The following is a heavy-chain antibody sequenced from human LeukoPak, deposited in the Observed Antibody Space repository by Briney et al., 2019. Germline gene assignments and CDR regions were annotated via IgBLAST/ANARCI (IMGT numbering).Heavy chain of an antibody. J-gene: IGHJ3*02. Sequence: PGGSLRLSCAASGFTFSSYGMHWVRQAPGNGLEWVAFIRYDGSNKYYADSVKGRFTISRDNAKNSLYLQMNSLRAEDTAVYYCARDGGGEYSSSTDAFDIWGQGTMVTVSS. D-gene: IGHD6-6*01. CDR3: ARDGGGEYSSSTDAFDI. CDR1: GFTFSSYG. V-gene: IGHV3-30*02. CDR2: IRYDGSNK.